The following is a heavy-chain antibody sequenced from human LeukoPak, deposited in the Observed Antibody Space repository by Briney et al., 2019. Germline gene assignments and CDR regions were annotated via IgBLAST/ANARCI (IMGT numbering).Heavy chain of an antibody. V-gene: IGHV3-30*02. CDR1: GFTFSSYG. CDR3: AKEFESSSYYYYYYMDV. J-gene: IGHJ6*03. Sequence: GGSLRLSCAASGFTFSSYGMHWVRQAPGKGLEWVAFIRYDGSNKYYADSVKGRFTISRDNSKNTLYLQMNSLRAEDTAVYYCAKEFESSSYYYYYYMDVWGKGTTVTVSS. D-gene: IGHD6-13*01. CDR2: IRYDGSNK.